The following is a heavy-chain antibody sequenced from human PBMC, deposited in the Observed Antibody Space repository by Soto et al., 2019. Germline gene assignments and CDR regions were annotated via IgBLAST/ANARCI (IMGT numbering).Heavy chain of an antibody. CDR3: ARDGRFGELFHYYGMDV. Sequence: TLSLTCTVSGGSISSGDYYWSWIRQPPGKGLEWIGYIYYSGSTYYNPSLKSRVTISVDTSKNQFSLKLSSVTAADTAVYYCARDGRFGELFHYYGMDVWGQGTTVTVSS. D-gene: IGHD3-10*01. CDR2: IYYSGST. CDR1: GGSISSGDYY. V-gene: IGHV4-30-4*01. J-gene: IGHJ6*02.